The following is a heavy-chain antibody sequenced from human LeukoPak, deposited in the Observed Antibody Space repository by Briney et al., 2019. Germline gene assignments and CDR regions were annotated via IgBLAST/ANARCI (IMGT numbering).Heavy chain of an antibody. CDR1: GFTVSSNY. CDR3: ASGHYSRTYDH. Sequence: GGSLRLSCAASGFTVSSNYMSWVRQAPGKGLEWVSVIYSGGSTYYADSVKGRFTISRDNSKNTLYLQMNSLRAEDTAVYYCASGHYSRTYDHWGQGTLVTVSS. J-gene: IGHJ4*02. V-gene: IGHV3-53*01. CDR2: IYSGGST. D-gene: IGHD6-13*01.